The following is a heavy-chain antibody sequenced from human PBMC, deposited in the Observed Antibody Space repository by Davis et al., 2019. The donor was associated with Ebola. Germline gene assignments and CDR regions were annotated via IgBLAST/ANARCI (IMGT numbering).Heavy chain of an antibody. CDR2: IYYTGSA. J-gene: IGHJ4*02. CDR3: AERGGSV. D-gene: IGHD3-16*01. Sequence: PSETLSLTCTVSGGSISRHYWSWIRQPPGKRLEWIGSIYYTGSAYYNSSLASRATISVDTSKNQFSLKLTSVTAADTAIYYCAERGGSVWGQGTLVTVSS. V-gene: IGHV4-59*03. CDR1: GGSISRHY.